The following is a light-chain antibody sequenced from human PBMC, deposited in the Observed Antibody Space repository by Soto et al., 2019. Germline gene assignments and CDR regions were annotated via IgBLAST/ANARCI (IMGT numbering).Light chain of an antibody. CDR2: GDT. V-gene: IGKV3-15*01. J-gene: IGKJ5*01. CDR3: QQRSNWLIT. Sequence: EIVMTPSPAIQSVSAGSRATLSCRASQSISNNLAWYQQKVGQAPRLLIYGDTTRDTGIPARFIRSGSGTEFTLTISSLQPEELAVYDCQQRSNWLITVGQLNRLEL. CDR1: QSISNN.